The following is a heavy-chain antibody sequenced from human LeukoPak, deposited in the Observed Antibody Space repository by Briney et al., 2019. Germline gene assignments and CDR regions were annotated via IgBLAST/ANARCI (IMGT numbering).Heavy chain of an antibody. CDR2: ISGDSGSS. CDR3: AKEDYSHTNNYFDP. V-gene: IGHV3-43*02. J-gene: IGHJ5*02. CDR1: GFKCDDYA. Sequence: GGSLRLSCAASGFKCDDYAMHWLRQVPGKGLEWVSLISGDSGSSFYEDSVKGRFTTYRDNSKNSLALQMDSLATKDTAFYYCAKEDYSHTNNYFDPWGQGTQVIVSS. D-gene: IGHD2-8*01.